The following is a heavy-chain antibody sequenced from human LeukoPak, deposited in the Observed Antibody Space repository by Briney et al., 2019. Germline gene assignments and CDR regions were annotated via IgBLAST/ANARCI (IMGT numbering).Heavy chain of an antibody. CDR3: ARPAYSGERYFDY. CDR1: GGSISSSSYY. D-gene: IGHD3-10*01. Sequence: PSDTLSLTCTVSGGSISSSSYYWGWIRQPPGKGLEWIGSIYYSGSTYYNPCLKSRVTISVDTSKNQFSLKLSSVTAADTAVYYCARPAYSGERYFDYWGQGTLVTVSS. V-gene: IGHV4-39*07. J-gene: IGHJ4*02. CDR2: IYYSGST.